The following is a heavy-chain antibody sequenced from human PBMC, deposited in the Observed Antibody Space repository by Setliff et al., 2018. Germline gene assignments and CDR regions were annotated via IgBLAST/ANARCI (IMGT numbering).Heavy chain of an antibody. D-gene: IGHD6-19*01. CDR3: ARASSGWYSAYYYYMDV. J-gene: IGHJ6*03. CDR2: IKSSGSSI. CDR1: YY. Sequence: YYWGWIRQPPGKGLEWVSYIKSSGSSIYYADSVKGRFTISRDNSKNTLYLQMNSLRAEDTAVYYCARASSGWYSAYYYYMDVWGKGTTVTVSS. V-gene: IGHV3-11*01.